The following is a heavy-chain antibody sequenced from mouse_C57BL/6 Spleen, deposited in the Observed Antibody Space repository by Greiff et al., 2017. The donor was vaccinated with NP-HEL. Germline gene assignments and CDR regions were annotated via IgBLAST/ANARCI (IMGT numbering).Heavy chain of an antibody. CDR1: GYTFFTYW. CDR3: ARWGIYYGNAAWFAY. V-gene: IGHV1-70*01. J-gene: IGHJ3*01. CDR2: IFPDRGST. D-gene: IGHD2-1*01. Sequence: QVQLQQSGPELVRPGNSVKMSCKASGYTFFTYWMHWVSQRPGQGLEWIGQIFPDRGSTYYNEMYKDKAALTVDTSSSTAYMQLSSLTSEDTAVYFWARWGIYYGNAAWFAYWGQGTLVTVSA.